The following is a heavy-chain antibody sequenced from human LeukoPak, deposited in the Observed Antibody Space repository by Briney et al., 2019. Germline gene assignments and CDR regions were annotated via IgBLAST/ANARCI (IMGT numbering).Heavy chain of an antibody. Sequence: SETLSLTCTVSGGSISSGGYYWSWIRQHPGKGLEWIGYIYYSGSTYYNPSLKSRVTISVDTSKNQSSLKLSSVTAADTAVYYCASSGYDLGHDYWGQGTLVTVSS. CDR3: ASSGYDLGHDY. CDR2: IYYSGST. V-gene: IGHV4-31*03. D-gene: IGHD5-12*01. CDR1: GGSISSGGYY. J-gene: IGHJ4*02.